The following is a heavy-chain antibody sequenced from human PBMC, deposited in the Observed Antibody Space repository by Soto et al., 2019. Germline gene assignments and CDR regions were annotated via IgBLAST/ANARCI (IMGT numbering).Heavy chain of an antibody. CDR1: GYKVSTWHNFTSYW. D-gene: IGHD2-15*01. J-gene: IGHJ4*02. V-gene: IGHV5-51*01. CDR3: ARLGAADIVVAVAALRGFDC. CDR2: IYPGDSDT. Sequence: GESLKISCMGSGYKVSTWHNFTSYWIAWVRQMPGEGLEWMGIIYPGDSDTRYSPSFQGQVTISADKSINSVYLQWSSLKASDTATYYCARLGAADIVVAVAALRGFDCWGQGTLVTVSS.